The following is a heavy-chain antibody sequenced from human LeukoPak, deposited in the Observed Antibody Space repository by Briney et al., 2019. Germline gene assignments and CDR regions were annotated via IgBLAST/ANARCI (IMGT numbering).Heavy chain of an antibody. CDR3: SRDRLGGLDL. Sequence: PGGSLRLSCAASGFDFSTYAISWVRQAPGKGLEWVSSISTMSNYIFYGDSVKGRFTISRDNAKNSVYLQMNSLRPEDTAVYYCSRDRLGGLDLWGQGTLVTVSS. V-gene: IGHV3-21*01. D-gene: IGHD5-12*01. J-gene: IGHJ5*02. CDR2: ISTMSNYI. CDR1: GFDFSTYA.